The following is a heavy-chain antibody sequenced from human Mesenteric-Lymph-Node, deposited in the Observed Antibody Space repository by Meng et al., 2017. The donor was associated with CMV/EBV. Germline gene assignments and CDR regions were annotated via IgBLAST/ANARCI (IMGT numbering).Heavy chain of an antibody. CDR2: INPNSGGT. CDR1: GYTFTGYY. D-gene: IGHD6-6*01. J-gene: IGHJ4*02. Sequence: ASVKVSCKASGYTFTGYYIHWVRQAPGQGLEWMASINPNSGGTSYARNFQGRVTMTRDTSISTAYMELSSLRSDDTAMYYCARGQLDYWGQGTLVTVSS. CDR3: ARGQLDY. V-gene: IGHV1-2*02.